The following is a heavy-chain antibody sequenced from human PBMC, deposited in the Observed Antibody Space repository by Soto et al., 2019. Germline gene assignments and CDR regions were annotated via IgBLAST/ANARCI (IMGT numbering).Heavy chain of an antibody. Sequence: PSETLSLTCTVSGGSISSYYLSWIRQPPGKGLEWIGYIYYSGSTNYNPSLKSRATISLDTSKNLLYLQMSSLRPEDTSFYYCVKDIGPLSHGQRGFDSWGQGTLVTVSS. CDR3: VKDIGPLSHGQRGFDS. V-gene: IGHV4-59*01. J-gene: IGHJ4*02. CDR1: GGSISSYY. CDR2: IYYSGST. D-gene: IGHD5-18*01.